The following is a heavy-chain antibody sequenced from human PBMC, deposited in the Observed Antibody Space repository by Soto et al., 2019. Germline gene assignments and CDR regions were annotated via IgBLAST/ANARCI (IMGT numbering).Heavy chain of an antibody. J-gene: IGHJ3*02. D-gene: IGHD6-13*01. V-gene: IGHV5-51*01. CDR2: IYPGDSDT. Sequence: GESLKISCKGSGYSFTSYWIGWVRQMPGKGLEWMGIIYPGDSDTRYSPSFQGQVTISADKSISTAYLQWSSLKASDTAMYYCARTGIAAAGPRLAFDIWGQGTMVTVSS. CDR3: ARTGIAAAGPRLAFDI. CDR1: GYSFTSYW.